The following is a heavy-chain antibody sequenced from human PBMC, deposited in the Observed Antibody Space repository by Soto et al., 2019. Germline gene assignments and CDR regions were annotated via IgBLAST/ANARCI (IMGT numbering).Heavy chain of an antibody. D-gene: IGHD3-22*01. V-gene: IGHV3-30-3*01. CDR2: ISYDGSNK. J-gene: IGHJ4*02. CDR3: ARDLTDAITMIVGGVDY. Sequence: PGGSLRLSCAASGFTFSSYAMHWVRQAPGKGLEWVAVISYDGSNKYYADPVKGRFTISRDNSKNTLYLQMNSLRAEDTAVYYCARDLTDAITMIVGGVDYWGQGTLVTVSS. CDR1: GFTFSSYA.